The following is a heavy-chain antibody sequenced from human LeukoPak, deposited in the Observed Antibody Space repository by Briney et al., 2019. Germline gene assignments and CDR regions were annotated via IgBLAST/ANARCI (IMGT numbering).Heavy chain of an antibody. J-gene: IGHJ2*01. D-gene: IGHD4-23*01. CDR2: INHSGST. Sequence: SETLSLTCAVYGGSFSGYYWSWIRQPPGKGLEWIGEINHSGSTNYNPSLKSRVTISVDTSKNQFSLKLSSVTAADTAVYYCARYYYGGNPGYWYFDLWGRGTLVTVSS. CDR1: GGSFSGYY. CDR3: ARYYYGGNPGYWYFDL. V-gene: IGHV4-34*01.